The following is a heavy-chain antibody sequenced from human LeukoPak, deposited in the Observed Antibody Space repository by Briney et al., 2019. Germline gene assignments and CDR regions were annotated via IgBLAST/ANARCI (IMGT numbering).Heavy chain of an antibody. Sequence: SETLSLTCTVSGGSISSSSYYWGWIRQPPGKGLEWIGSIYYSGSTYYNPSLKSRVTISVDTSKNQFSLKLSSVTAADTAVYYCARDGAQWLVLNAFDIWGQGTMVTVSS. D-gene: IGHD6-19*01. J-gene: IGHJ3*02. CDR2: IYYSGST. CDR3: ARDGAQWLVLNAFDI. V-gene: IGHV4-39*07. CDR1: GGSISSSSYY.